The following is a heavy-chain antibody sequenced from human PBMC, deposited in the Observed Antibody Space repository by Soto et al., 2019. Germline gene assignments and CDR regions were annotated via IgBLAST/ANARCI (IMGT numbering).Heavy chain of an antibody. V-gene: IGHV3-30*18. CDR3: VKSPSGYYSFDY. D-gene: IGHD3-22*01. CDR2: ISYDGSNK. Sequence: GGSLRLSCAASGFTFSSYGMHWVRQAPGKGLEWVAVISYDGSNKYYADSVKGRFTISRDNSKNTLYLQMNSLRAEDTAVYYCVKSPSGYYSFDYWGQGTLVTVSS. J-gene: IGHJ4*02. CDR1: GFTFSSYG.